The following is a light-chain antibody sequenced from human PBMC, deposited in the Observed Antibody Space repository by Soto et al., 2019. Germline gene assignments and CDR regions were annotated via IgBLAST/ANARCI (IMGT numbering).Light chain of an antibody. CDR1: SSNIGSKT. V-gene: IGLV1-44*01. CDR2: NSY. Sequence: QSFLTQPPSASGAPGQRVTISCSGSSSNIGSKTVNWYQQLPGTVPKLLIYNSYQRPSGVPDRFSGSKSGTSASLAISGLQSEDEADYYCAAWDAILNGYVFGAGTKVTVL. J-gene: IGLJ1*01. CDR3: AAWDAILNGYV.